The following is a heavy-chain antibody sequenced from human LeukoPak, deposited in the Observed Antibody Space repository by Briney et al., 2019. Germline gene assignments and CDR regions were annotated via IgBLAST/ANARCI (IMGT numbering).Heavy chain of an antibody. Sequence: SETLSLTCTVSGVSISSYYWSWIRQPPGKGLEWIGYISYSGSTNYNPSLKSRVTISVDTSKNQFSLKLRSVTAADTAVYYCARHAYSSWGSFDYWGQGTLVTVSS. D-gene: IGHD6-6*01. CDR1: GVSISSYY. J-gene: IGHJ4*02. V-gene: IGHV4-59*08. CDR3: ARHAYSSWGSFDY. CDR2: ISYSGST.